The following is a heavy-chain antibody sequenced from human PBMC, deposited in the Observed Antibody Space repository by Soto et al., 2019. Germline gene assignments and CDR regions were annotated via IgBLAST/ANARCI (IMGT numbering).Heavy chain of an antibody. CDR1: GFTFSSYA. D-gene: IGHD2-2*01. V-gene: IGHV3-23*01. J-gene: IGHJ6*03. Sequence: PGGSLRLSCAASGFTFSSYAMSWVRQAPGQGLEWVSAISGSGGSTYYADSVKGRFTISRDNSKNTLYLQMNSLRAEDTAVYYCARQDCSSTSCYVFSVVYYYYMDVWGKGTTVTVSS. CDR3: ARQDCSSTSCYVFSVVYYYYMDV. CDR2: ISGSGGST.